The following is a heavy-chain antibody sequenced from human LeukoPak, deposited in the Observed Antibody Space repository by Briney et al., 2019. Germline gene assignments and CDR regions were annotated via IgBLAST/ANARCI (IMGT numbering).Heavy chain of an antibody. V-gene: IGHV3-7*01. Sequence: PGGSHRLSCAASGFSFSDAWMSWVRQIPGKGLEWVANIKQDGSEKYYVDSVKGRFTISRDNAKNSLYLQMNSLRAEDTAVYYCARDLDYDFWSGGGYMDVWGKGTTVTVSS. D-gene: IGHD3-3*01. CDR2: IKQDGSEK. J-gene: IGHJ6*03. CDR1: GFSFSDAW. CDR3: ARDLDYDFWSGGGYMDV.